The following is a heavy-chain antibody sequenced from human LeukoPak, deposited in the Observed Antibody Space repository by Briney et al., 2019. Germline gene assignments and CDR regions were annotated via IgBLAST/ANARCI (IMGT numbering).Heavy chain of an antibody. CDR3: ARSAGTWFDP. J-gene: IGHJ5*02. Sequence: SGGSLKLSCAASGFTFSTYEMNWVRQAPGKGLEWVSYIGSSGSTIYYADSVKGRFTIPRDNAKNSLYLQMNSLRAEDTAVYYCARSAGTWFDPWGQGTLVTVSS. D-gene: IGHD1-1*01. CDR1: GFTFSTYE. CDR2: IGSSGSTI. V-gene: IGHV3-48*03.